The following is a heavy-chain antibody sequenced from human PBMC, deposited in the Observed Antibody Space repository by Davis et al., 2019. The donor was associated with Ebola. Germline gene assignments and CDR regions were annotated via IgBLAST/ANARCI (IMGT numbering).Heavy chain of an antibody. CDR1: GFNFKAYA. Sequence: PGGSLRLSCAASGFNFKAYAMHWVRQAPGKGLEWVSLTSYDGKNKYYTDSVKGRFTISRDNSENTLFLQMNSLRAEDTAVYYCAADFWGGPRFYYGMDVRGQGTTVTVSS. CDR3: AADFWGGPRFYYGMDV. V-gene: IGHV3-30*04. CDR2: TSYDGKNK. J-gene: IGHJ6*02. D-gene: IGHD3-3*01.